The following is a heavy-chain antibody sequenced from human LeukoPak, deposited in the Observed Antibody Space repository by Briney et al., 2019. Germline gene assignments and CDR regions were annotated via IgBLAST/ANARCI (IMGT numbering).Heavy chain of an antibody. V-gene: IGHV1-46*01. J-gene: IGHJ4*02. CDR1: VYTFTSYY. Sequence: ASVKVSCKSSVYTFTSYYMHWVRQAPGQGLEWMGIINPSGGSTSYAQKFQGRVTMTRDTSTSTVYMELSSLRSEDTAVYYCARAGSDYCGGDCPKFDYWGQGTLVTVSS. D-gene: IGHD2-21*02. CDR3: ARAGSDYCGGDCPKFDY. CDR2: INPSGGST.